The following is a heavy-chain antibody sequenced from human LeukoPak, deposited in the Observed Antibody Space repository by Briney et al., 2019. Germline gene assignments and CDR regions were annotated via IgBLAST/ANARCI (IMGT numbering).Heavy chain of an antibody. J-gene: IGHJ4*02. Sequence: GGSLRLSCAASGFTFSSYEMNWVRQAPGKGLEWVSYISSTGSTIYYADSVKGRFTISRDNAKNSLYLQMNSLRAEDTAVYHCSGGSGWTSEYWGRGTLVTVSS. CDR2: ISSTGSTI. CDR3: SGGSGWTSEY. CDR1: GFTFSSYE. V-gene: IGHV3-48*03. D-gene: IGHD6-19*01.